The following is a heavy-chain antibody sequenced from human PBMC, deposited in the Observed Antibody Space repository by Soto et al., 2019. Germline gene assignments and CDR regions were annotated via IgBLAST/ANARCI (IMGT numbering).Heavy chain of an antibody. CDR1: GFTVTNKY. J-gene: IGHJ2*01. D-gene: IGHD4-17*01. CDR2: IYSGGAT. V-gene: IGHV3-53*01. Sequence: EVQLVESGGNLIQPGGSLRLSCAASGFTVTNKYMTWVRQAPGKGLEWVSLIYSGGATSYADSVKGRFTISRDNSKDILYLQVTSLSAEDTAVYYCARVDYGDYGWYFDLWGRGTLVTVSS. CDR3: ARVDYGDYGWYFDL.